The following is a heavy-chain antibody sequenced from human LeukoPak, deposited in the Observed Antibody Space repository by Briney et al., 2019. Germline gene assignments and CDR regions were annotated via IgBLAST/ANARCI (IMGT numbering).Heavy chain of an antibody. CDR3: VRPTTAIPDAFDV. CDR2: IYPGDADT. J-gene: IGHJ3*01. D-gene: IGHD1-1*01. V-gene: IGHV5-51*01. CDR1: GYTFASYW. Sequence: GESLRISCEGLGYTFASYWIGWVRQMPAKGQELMGIIYPGDADTRYSPSFRGRVTISADRTTSSAHLHWRSLNASDTAMYYCVRPTTAIPDAFDVWGHGTMVIVSS.